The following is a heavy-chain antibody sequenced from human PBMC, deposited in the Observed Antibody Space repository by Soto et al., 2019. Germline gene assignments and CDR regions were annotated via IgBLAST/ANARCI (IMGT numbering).Heavy chain of an antibody. D-gene: IGHD4-17*01. Sequence: EVQLLEAGGGLVQPGGSLRLSCAASGFSFRNYGMSWVRQAPGKGLEWLSAIIGNGDTAYYADSVRGRFTISRDNSKNTLYRQLNDREAEDTAIYYCAKDYDYGDSLPFDYWGQGTLVTVSS. V-gene: IGHV3-23*01. CDR1: GFSFRNYG. CDR2: IIGNGDTA. J-gene: IGHJ4*02. CDR3: AKDYDYGDSLPFDY.